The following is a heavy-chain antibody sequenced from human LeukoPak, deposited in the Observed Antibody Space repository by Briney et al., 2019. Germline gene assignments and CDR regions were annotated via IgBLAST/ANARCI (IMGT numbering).Heavy chain of an antibody. J-gene: IGHJ3*02. V-gene: IGHV3-9*01. Sequence: QPGRSLRLSCAASGFTFDDYAMHWVRQAPGKGLEWVSGISWNSGSIGYADSVKGRFTISRDNAKNSLYLQMNSLRAEDTALYYCAKGGQWFRVAFDIWGKGPMVTVS. CDR1: GFTFDDYA. CDR2: ISWNSGSI. CDR3: AKGGQWFRVAFDI. D-gene: IGHD3-22*01.